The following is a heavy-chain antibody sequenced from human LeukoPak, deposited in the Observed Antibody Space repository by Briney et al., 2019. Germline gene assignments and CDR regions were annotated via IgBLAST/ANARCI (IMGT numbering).Heavy chain of an antibody. J-gene: IGHJ4*02. CDR2: ISYDGSNK. CDR3: AKDGPPYYYDSSGLLDY. CDR1: GFTFSRHG. V-gene: IGHV3-30*18. D-gene: IGHD3-22*01. Sequence: PGRSLRLSCAASGFTFSRHGMYWVRQAPGKGLEWVAVISYDGSNKYYADSVKGRFTISRDNSKNMLYPQMNSLRVEDTAVYYCAKDGPPYYYDSSGLLDYWGQGTLVTVSS.